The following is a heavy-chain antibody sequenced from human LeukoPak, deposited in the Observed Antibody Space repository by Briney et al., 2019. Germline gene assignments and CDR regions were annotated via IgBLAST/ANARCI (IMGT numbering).Heavy chain of an antibody. CDR2: IKQDGSEQ. CDR3: ATDI. V-gene: IGHV3-7*01. CDR1: GFTFSTYW. J-gene: IGHJ3*02. Sequence: GGSLRLSCAASGFTFSTYWMSWVRQAPGKGLEWVANIKQDGSEQFYLDSVKGRFTISRDNAKNALYLQMHSLRVEDTAVYYCATDIWGQGTMVTVSS.